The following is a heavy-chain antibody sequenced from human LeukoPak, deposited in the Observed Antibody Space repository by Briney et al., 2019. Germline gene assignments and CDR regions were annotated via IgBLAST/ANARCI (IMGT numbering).Heavy chain of an antibody. CDR1: GYTFTGYY. CDR2: INPNSGGT. D-gene: IGHD2-2*01. V-gene: IGHV1-2*02. J-gene: IGHJ3*02. Sequence: ASVKVSCKASGYTFTGYYMHWVRPAPGQGLEWMGWINPNSGGTNYAQKFQGRVTMTRDTSISTAYMELSRLRSDDTAVYYCARVPAATDAFDIWGQGTMVTVSS. CDR3: ARVPAATDAFDI.